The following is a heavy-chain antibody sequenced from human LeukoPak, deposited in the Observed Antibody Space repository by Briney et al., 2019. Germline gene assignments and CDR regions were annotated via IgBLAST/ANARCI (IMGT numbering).Heavy chain of an antibody. D-gene: IGHD3-22*01. V-gene: IGHV3-7*03. CDR3: ARAGPDYYDSSGQFDY. CDR2: IKQDGSEK. J-gene: IGHJ4*02. Sequence: GGSLRLSCAASGFTFNNYWMSWVRQAPGKGLEWVANIKQDGSEKYYVDSVKGRFTISRDNAKKSLYLQMNSLRVEDTALYYCARAGPDYYDSSGQFDYWGQGTLVTVSS. CDR1: GFTFNNYW.